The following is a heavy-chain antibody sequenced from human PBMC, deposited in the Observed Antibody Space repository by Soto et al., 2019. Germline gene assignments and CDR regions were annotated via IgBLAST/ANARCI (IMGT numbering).Heavy chain of an antibody. V-gene: IGHV4-31*02. CDR3: ARDLHIDCSGGDCSGSYYYYIMDV. Sequence: SETLSLTCTVSGGPVSSGGYYWSWIRQHPGKGLEWIGHIYSGGSTYYNPSLKSRVTISIDTSKNQFSLKLTSVTAADTAVYYCARDLHIDCSGGDCSGSYYYYIMDVWGQGTTVTVSS. D-gene: IGHD2-15*01. CDR2: IYSGGST. J-gene: IGHJ6*02. CDR1: GGPVSSGGYY.